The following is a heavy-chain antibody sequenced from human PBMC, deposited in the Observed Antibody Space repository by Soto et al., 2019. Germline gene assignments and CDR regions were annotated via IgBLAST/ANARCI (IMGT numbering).Heavy chain of an antibody. Sequence: QVQLQESGPGLVKPSQTLSLTCTVSGGSISSGGYYWSWIRQHPGKGLEWIGYIYYSGSTYYNPSHKSRVTISVDTSKNQFSLKLSSVTAADTAVYYCARDGQGTYYYYGMDVWGQGTTVTVSS. D-gene: IGHD1-1*01. CDR2: IYYSGST. V-gene: IGHV4-31*03. CDR1: GGSISSGGYY. CDR3: ARDGQGTYYYYGMDV. J-gene: IGHJ6*02.